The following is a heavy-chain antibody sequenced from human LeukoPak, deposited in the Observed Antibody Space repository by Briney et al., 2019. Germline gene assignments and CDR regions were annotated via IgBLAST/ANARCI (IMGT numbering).Heavy chain of an antibody. CDR2: IHPDGNAK. CDR1: GLAFRNYW. V-gene: IGHV3-7*01. D-gene: IGHD2-15*01. J-gene: IGHJ1*01. Sequence: EPGGSLRLSCVATGLAFRNYWMSWVRQAPGKGLEWVANIHPDGNAKNYVDSMKGRFTISRDNAKNSLYLQMDNLRAEDTAVYYCASTFPYCTGGSCALGGQGTLVTVS. CDR3: ASTFPYCTGGSCAL.